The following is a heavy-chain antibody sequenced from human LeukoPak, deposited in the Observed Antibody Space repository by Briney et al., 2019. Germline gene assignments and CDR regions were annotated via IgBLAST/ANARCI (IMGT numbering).Heavy chain of an antibody. D-gene: IGHD4-11*01. J-gene: IGHJ4*02. CDR1: GLIFDEYA. V-gene: IGHV3-9*01. CDR2: TSWNSADI. CDR3: TKETTVTNTGFDS. Sequence: GGSLRLSCAASGLIFDEYAMHWVRQAPGKGLEWVSGTSWNSADIAYADSVKGRFTISRDNAKNSLYLQMNSLRAEDTALYYCTKETTVTNTGFDSWGQGTLVTVSS.